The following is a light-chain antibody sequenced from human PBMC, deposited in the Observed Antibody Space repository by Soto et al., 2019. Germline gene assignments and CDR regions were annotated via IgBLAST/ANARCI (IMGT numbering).Light chain of an antibody. Sequence: QSALTQPASVSGSPGQSITIPCTGTSSDVGGYNYVSWYQQHPGKAPKLMIYDVSNRPSGVSNRFSGSKSGNTASLTISGLQAEDEADYYCSSYTSSILFGGGTKLTAL. CDR1: SSDVGGYNY. V-gene: IGLV2-14*01. CDR2: DVS. J-gene: IGLJ2*01. CDR3: SSYTSSIL.